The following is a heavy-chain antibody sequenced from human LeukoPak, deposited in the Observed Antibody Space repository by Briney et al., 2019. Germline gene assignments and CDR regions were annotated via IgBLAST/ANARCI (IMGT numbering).Heavy chain of an antibody. CDR2: ISSSGITI. CDR3: AREGPNANQDSSGYYDS. V-gene: IGHV3-11*04. CDR1: GFTFSDYY. J-gene: IGHJ5*01. Sequence: GGALRLSCAASGFTFSDYYFSWIRQAPGKGLEWVSYISSSGITIYYADSVKGRFTISRDNAKNSLYLQMNSLRAEDTAVYYCAREGPNANQDSSGYYDSWGQGVLVTVSS. D-gene: IGHD3-22*01.